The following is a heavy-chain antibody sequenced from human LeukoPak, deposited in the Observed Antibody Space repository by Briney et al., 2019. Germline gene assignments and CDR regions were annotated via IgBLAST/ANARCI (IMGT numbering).Heavy chain of an antibody. CDR1: GFTFSNYW. J-gene: IGHJ4*02. V-gene: IGHV3-74*01. D-gene: IGHD2-21*02. Sequence: GGSLRLSCAASGFTFSNYWMHWVRQAPGKGLVWVSRINSDGINTSYADSVKGRFTISRDNSKNTLYLQMNSLRVEDTAVYYCARDSSESGDQHDFWGQGTLVTVSS. CDR3: ARDSSESGDQHDF. CDR2: INSDGINT.